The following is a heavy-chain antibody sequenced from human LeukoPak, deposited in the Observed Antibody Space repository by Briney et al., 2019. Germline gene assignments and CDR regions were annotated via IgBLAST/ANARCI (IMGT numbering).Heavy chain of an antibody. D-gene: IGHD6-19*01. CDR1: GGSISSSSYY. CDR3: AGHKAVAGRGGYYFDY. Sequence: SETLSLTCTVSGGSISSSSYYWGWIRQPPGKGLEWIGSIYYSGSTYYNPSLKSRVTISVDTSKNQFSLKLSSVTAADTAVYYCAGHKAVAGRGGYYFDYWGQGTLVTVSS. V-gene: IGHV4-39*01. J-gene: IGHJ4*02. CDR2: IYYSGST.